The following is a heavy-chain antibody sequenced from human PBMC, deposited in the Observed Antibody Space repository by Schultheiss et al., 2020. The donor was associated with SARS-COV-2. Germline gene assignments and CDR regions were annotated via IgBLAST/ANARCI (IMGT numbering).Heavy chain of an antibody. Sequence: GGSLRLSCAASGFTFSTYGMNWVRQAPGKGLEWVSYISSSSSYTNYADSVKGRFTISRDNAKNSLYLQMNSLRAEDTAVYYCARSITMTPFAAFDIWGQGTMVTVSS. D-gene: IGHD3-22*01. CDR2: ISSSSSYT. CDR3: ARSITMTPFAAFDI. V-gene: IGHV3-21*05. CDR1: GFTFSTYG. J-gene: IGHJ3*02.